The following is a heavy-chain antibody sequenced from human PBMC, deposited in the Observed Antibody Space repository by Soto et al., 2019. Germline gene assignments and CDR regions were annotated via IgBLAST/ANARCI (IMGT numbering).Heavy chain of an antibody. D-gene: IGHD4-4*01. V-gene: IGHV1-69*01. CDR1: GGTFSSYA. Sequence: QVQLVQSGAEVKKPGSSVKVSCKASGGTFSSYAISWVRQAPGQGLEWMGGIIPICGTANYAQKFQGRVTITADEYTSTAYTELSSLRSDDTAVYYCARGGAPLQAEYYYYGMDVWGQGTTVTVSS. CDR2: IIPICGTA. J-gene: IGHJ6*02. CDR3: ARGGAPLQAEYYYYGMDV.